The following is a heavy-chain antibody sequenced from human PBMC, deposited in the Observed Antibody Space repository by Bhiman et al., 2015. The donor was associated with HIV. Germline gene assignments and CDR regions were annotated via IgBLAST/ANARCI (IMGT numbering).Heavy chain of an antibody. V-gene: IGHV3-9*01. CDR2: ISWNGASI. J-gene: IGHJ5*02. D-gene: IGHD3-16*01. CDR3: ARDPGGEGWFDP. CDR1: GFTFDDYA. Sequence: EVQLVESGGGLVETGRSLRLSCAASGFTFDDYAIHWVRQAPGKGLEWVSGISWNGASIGYADSVKGRFTISRDNAKNSLYLQMTSLRAEDTAVYYCARDPGGEGWFDPWGQGTLVTVSS.